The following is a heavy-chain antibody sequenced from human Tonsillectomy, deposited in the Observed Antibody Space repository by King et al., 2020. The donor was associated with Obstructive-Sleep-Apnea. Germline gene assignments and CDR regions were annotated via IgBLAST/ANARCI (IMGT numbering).Heavy chain of an antibody. J-gene: IGHJ4*02. D-gene: IGHD3-22*01. CDR2: ISYDGSIK. V-gene: IGHV3-30*18. CDR3: AKGPRPYDGSGCDY. CDR1: GFTFSSYG. Sequence: VQLVESGGGVVQPGRSLRLSCAASGFTFSSYGMHWVRQAPGKGLEWVAVISYDGSIKYCADSVKGRFTISRDNSKNTLYLQMNSLRAEDTAVSYCAKGPRPYDGSGCDYWGQGNLVTVAS.